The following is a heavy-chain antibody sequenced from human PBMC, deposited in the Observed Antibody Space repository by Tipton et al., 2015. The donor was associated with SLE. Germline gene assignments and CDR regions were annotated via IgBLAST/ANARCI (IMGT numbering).Heavy chain of an antibody. CDR2: TYSSGIT. D-gene: IGHD1-26*01. V-gene: IGHV4-61*02. J-gene: IGHJ6*03. Sequence: TLSLTCTVSGGSISSGSYWWTWIRQPAGKGLEWIGRTYSSGITKYNPSLKGRVTISVDTSKNQFSLNLSSVTAADTAVYYCARGRDGSLDPYYYYMDVWGKGTTVTVSS. CDR1: GGSISSGSYW. CDR3: ARGRDGSLDPYYYYMDV.